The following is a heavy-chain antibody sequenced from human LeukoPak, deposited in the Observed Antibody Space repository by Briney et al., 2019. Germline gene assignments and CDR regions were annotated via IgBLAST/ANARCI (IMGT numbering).Heavy chain of an antibody. D-gene: IGHD4-17*01. CDR1: GGSISSSSYY. J-gene: IGHJ4*02. Sequence: PSETLSLTCTVSGGSISSSSYYWSWIRQPPGKGLEWIGYIYYSGSTNYNPSLKSRVTISVDTSKNQFSLKLSSVTAADTAVYYCARDHPTTDGHQGAFDYWGQGTLVTVSS. CDR3: ARDHPTTDGHQGAFDY. V-gene: IGHV4-61*01. CDR2: IYYSGST.